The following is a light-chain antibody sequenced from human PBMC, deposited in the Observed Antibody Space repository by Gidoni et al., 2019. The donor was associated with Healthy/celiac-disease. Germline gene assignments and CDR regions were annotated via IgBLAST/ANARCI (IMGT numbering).Light chain of an antibody. CDR3: QQSYSTSRLT. CDR1: QSISSY. J-gene: IGKJ4*01. Sequence: DIHMTQSPSSLSASVGDRVTIPCRASQSISSYLNWYQQKPGKAPKLLIYAASSLQSGVPSRFSGSGSGTDFTLTMSSLQPEDFATYYCQQSYSTSRLTFGGGTKVEIK. V-gene: IGKV1-39*01. CDR2: AAS.